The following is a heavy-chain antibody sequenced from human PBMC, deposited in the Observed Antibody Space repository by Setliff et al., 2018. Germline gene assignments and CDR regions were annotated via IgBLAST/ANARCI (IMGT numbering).Heavy chain of an antibody. Sequence: ASVKVSCKASGYTFTSYGISWVRQAPGQGLEWMGWISAYNGNTNYAQKLRGRVTMTTDTSTSTAYMELRSLRSDDTAVYYCARYITGTTPADYWGQGTLVTVSS. CDR3: ARYITGTTPADY. CDR1: GYTFTSYG. CDR2: ISAYNGNT. J-gene: IGHJ4*02. V-gene: IGHV1-18*01. D-gene: IGHD1-7*01.